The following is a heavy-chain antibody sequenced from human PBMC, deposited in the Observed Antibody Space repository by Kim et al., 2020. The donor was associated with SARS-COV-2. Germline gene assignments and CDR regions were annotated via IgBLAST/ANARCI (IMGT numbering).Heavy chain of an antibody. CDR3: ARDLGCSSTSCYPDSIDY. D-gene: IGHD2-2*01. CDR1: GYTFTSYG. Sequence: APVKVSCKASGYTFTSYGISWVRQAPGQGLEWMGWISAYNGNTNYAQKLQGRVTMTTDTSTSTAYMELRSLRSDDTAVYYCARDLGCSSTSCYPDSIDYWGQGTLVTVSS. CDR2: ISAYNGNT. V-gene: IGHV1-18*01. J-gene: IGHJ4*02.